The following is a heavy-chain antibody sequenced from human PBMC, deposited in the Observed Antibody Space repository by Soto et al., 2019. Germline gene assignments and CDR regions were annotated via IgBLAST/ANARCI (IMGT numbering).Heavy chain of an antibody. V-gene: IGHV3-33*01. J-gene: IGHJ6*02. CDR1: GFSFSFYG. CDR3: ARDGTPQRCMAKNYYNYYSVMDA. CDR2: ICYDGTSK. D-gene: IGHD1-1*01. Sequence: QMQLVESGGGVVQPGGSLRLSCGSSGFSFSFYGMHWVRQAPGKGLEWVAFICYDGTSKFYADSVKGRFTISRDNSKTTMFLEMNNLRAEDTAVYYCARDGTPQRCMAKNYYNYYSVMDAWGQGTTVLVSS.